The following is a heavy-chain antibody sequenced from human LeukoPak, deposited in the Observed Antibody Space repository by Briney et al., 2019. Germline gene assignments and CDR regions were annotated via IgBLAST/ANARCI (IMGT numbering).Heavy chain of an antibody. CDR1: GFTFDDYA. Sequence: PGGSLRLSCAASGFTFDDYAMHWVRQVPGKGLDWVSFITWNSAKTLYADSVKGRFTIPRDNARKSLFLQMNSLRPEDTAFYFCAKDISLGSDWFYLDSWGQGTLVTVSS. D-gene: IGHD3-9*01. CDR3: AKDISLGSDWFYLDS. J-gene: IGHJ4*02. V-gene: IGHV3-9*01. CDR2: ITWNSAKT.